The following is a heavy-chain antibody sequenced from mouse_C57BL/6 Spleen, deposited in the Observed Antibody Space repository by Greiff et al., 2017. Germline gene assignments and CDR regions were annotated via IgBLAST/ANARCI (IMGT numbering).Heavy chain of an antibody. CDR1: GYTFTSYW. J-gene: IGHJ3*01. Sequence: QVQLKQPGAELVRPGSSVKLSCKASGYTFTSYWMHWVKQRPIQGLEWIGNIDPSDSDTHSNQKFKDKATLTVDKSSSTAYMQLSSLTSEDSAVXDCARGDYGSSYLAYWGQGTLVTVSA. CDR2: IDPSDSDT. V-gene: IGHV1-52*01. CDR3: ARGDYGSSYLAY. D-gene: IGHD1-1*01.